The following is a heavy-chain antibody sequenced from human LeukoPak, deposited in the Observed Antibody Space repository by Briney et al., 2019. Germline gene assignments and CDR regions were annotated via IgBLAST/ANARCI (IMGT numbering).Heavy chain of an antibody. D-gene: IGHD5-24*01. CDR2: ISGGDATT. Sequence: GGSLRLSCAASGFTFSSSAMSWVRQAPGEGLEWVSNISGGDATTHYADSVKGRFTISRDSSKNTLYLQMNSLRADDTAVYYCAKSGYNRFDYWGQGTLVTVSS. CDR3: AKSGYNRFDY. J-gene: IGHJ4*02. CDR1: GFTFSSSA. V-gene: IGHV3-23*01.